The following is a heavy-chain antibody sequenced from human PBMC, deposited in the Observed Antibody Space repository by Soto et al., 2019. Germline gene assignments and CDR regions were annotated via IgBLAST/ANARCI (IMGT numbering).Heavy chain of an antibody. J-gene: IGHJ4*02. D-gene: IGHD6-19*01. CDR1: GGSISSYY. Sequence: LSLTCTVYGGSISSYYWSWIRQPPGKGLEWIGYIYYSGSTNYNPSLKSRVTISVDTSKNQFSLKLSSVTAADTAVYYCARDTSSGWPDYWGQGTLVTVSS. V-gene: IGHV4-59*01. CDR2: IYYSGST. CDR3: ARDTSSGWPDY.